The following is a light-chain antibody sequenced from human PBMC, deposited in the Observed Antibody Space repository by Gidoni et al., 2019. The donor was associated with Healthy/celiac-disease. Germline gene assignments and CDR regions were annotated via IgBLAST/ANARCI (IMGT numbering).Light chain of an antibody. V-gene: IGLV3-1*01. CDR2: QDS. CDR3: QAWDSSTDVV. Sequence: YELPQPPSVSVSPGPTASITCAGEKLGDKYACWYQQKPGQSPVLVIYQDSKRPSGIPERFAGSNSGNTATLTISGTQAMDEADYYCQAWDSSTDVVFGGGTKLTVL. J-gene: IGLJ2*01. CDR1: KLGDKY.